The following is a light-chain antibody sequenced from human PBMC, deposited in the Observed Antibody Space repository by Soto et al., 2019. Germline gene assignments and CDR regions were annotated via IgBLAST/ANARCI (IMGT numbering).Light chain of an antibody. CDR2: AAS. V-gene: IGKV1-39*01. Sequence: DIQMTQSPSSLSASVGDRVTITCRASQSISSYLNWYQQKPGKAPKLLIYAASSLQSGVTSRFSGSGSGTDFTLTISSLQPEDFAKYDCQQSYSTPLSLGGGTKVESK. CDR3: QQSYSTPLS. J-gene: IGKJ4*01. CDR1: QSISSY.